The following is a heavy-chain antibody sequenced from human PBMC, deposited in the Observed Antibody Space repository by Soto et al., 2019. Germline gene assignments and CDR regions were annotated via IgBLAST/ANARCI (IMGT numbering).Heavy chain of an antibody. Sequence: GESLKISCKGSGYSFAGYWITWVRQKPGKGLEWMGRIDPSDSQTYYSPSFRGHVTISVTKSITTVFLQWSSLRASDTAMYHCARQIYDSDTGPNFQYYFDSWGQGTPVTVSS. V-gene: IGHV5-10-1*01. CDR1: GYSFAGYW. J-gene: IGHJ4*02. CDR2: IDPSDSQT. D-gene: IGHD3-22*01. CDR3: ARQIYDSDTGPNFQYYFDS.